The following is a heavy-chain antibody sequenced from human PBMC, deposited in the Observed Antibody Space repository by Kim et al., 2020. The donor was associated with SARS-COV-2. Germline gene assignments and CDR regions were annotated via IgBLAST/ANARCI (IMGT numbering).Heavy chain of an antibody. D-gene: IGHD3-10*01. CDR1: GFTFSNAW. V-gene: IGHV3-15*01. CDR3: TTGRLWPALDV. CDR2: IKSNTDGGTT. J-gene: IGHJ3*01. Sequence: GGSLRLSCAASGFTFSNAWMSWVRQAPGKGLEWVGRIKSNTDGGTTDYAAPVKGRFTISRDDSKNTLYLQMNSLKTEDTAVYYCTTGRLWPALDVWGQGTMVTVSS.